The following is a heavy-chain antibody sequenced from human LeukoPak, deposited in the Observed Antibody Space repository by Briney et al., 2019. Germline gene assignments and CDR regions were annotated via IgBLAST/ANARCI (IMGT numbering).Heavy chain of an antibody. D-gene: IGHD3-3*01. CDR3: ARDTQIPYYDFWSGYYTDAFDI. Sequence: GASVKVSCKASGYTFTSYGISWVRQAPGQGLEWMGWISAYNGTTNYAQKLQGRVTMTTDTSTSTAYMELRSLRSDDTAVYYCARDTQIPYYDFWSGYYTDAFDIWGQGTMVTVSS. V-gene: IGHV1-18*01. CDR1: GYTFTSYG. CDR2: ISAYNGTT. J-gene: IGHJ3*02.